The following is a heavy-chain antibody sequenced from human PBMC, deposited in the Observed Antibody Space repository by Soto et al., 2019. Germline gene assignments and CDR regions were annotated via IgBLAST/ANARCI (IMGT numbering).Heavy chain of an antibody. D-gene: IGHD3-3*01. V-gene: IGHV3-23*01. CDR1: RFTFSSYA. J-gene: IGHJ6*04. CDR3: AISFLGVFIPAGRPV. Sequence: GGSLRLSCAASRFTFSSYAMSWVRQAPGKGLEWVSGISDSGGDTYYADSVKGRFTISRDNSKNTLYLQMNSLRAEDTALYYCAISFLGVFIPAGRPVGGKGPRATVSS. CDR2: ISDSGGDT.